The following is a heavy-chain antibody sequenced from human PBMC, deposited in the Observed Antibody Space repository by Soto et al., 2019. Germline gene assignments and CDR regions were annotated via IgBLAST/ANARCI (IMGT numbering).Heavy chain of an antibody. D-gene: IGHD6-6*01. V-gene: IGHV3-33*01. Sequence: QVQLVESGGGVVQPGRSLRLSCSASGFTFSTYGMHWVRQAPGKGLEWVALVWYDGNKKKYADSVKGRFTASRDNSKNTLYLQMNSLRADDTAVYYCVRDQYTSSREFFQHWGQGTLVTVSS. CDR2: VWYDGNKK. CDR1: GFTFSTYG. CDR3: VRDQYTSSREFFQH. J-gene: IGHJ1*01.